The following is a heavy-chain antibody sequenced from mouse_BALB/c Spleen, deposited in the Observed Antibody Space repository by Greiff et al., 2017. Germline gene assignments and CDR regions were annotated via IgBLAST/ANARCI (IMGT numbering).Heavy chain of an antibody. CDR3: AREGARAPYYFDY. CDR2: IYPGNVNT. V-gene: IGHV1S56*01. J-gene: IGHJ2*01. CDR1: GYTFTSYY. D-gene: IGHD3-1*01. Sequence: QVQLKESGPELVKPGASVRISCKASGYTFTSYYIHWVKQRPGQGLEWIGWIYPGNVNTKYNEKFKGKATLTADKSSSTAYMQLSSLTSEDSAVYFCAREGARAPYYFDYWGQGTTLTVSS.